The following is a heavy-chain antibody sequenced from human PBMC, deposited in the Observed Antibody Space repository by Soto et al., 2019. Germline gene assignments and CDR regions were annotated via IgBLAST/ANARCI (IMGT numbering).Heavy chain of an antibody. J-gene: IGHJ4*02. V-gene: IGHV4-30-4*01. CDR1: GGSISSGIYY. Sequence: QVQLQESGPGLVKPSQTLSLTCTVSGGSISSGIYYWSWIRQPPGKGLEWIGYIYWSGSTYYNPPLXXXVXXSVDESNNQFSLKLTSVTAADTAVYYCAGATDYGDYGFLDFWGQGALVTVTS. CDR2: IYWSGST. CDR3: AGATDYGDYGFLDF. D-gene: IGHD4-17*01.